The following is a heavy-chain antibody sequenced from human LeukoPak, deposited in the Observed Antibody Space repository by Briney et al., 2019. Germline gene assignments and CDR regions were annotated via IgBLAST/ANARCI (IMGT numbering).Heavy chain of an antibody. CDR1: GYTFTSYG. CDR3: ATGHLGSTTDFDY. CDR2: ISAYNGNT. Sequence: ASVKVSCKASGYTFTSYGISWVRQAPGQGLEWMGWISAYNGNTNYAQKLQGRVTMTTDTSTDTAYMELSSLRSEDTAVYYCATGHLGSTTDFDYWGQGTLVTVSS. D-gene: IGHD1-26*01. V-gene: IGHV1-18*01. J-gene: IGHJ4*02.